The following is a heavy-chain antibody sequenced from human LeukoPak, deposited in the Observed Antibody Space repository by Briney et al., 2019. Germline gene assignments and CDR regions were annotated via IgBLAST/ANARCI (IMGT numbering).Heavy chain of an antibody. J-gene: IGHJ4*02. V-gene: IGHV3-23*01. CDR2: ISGSGGST. CDR1: GFIFSSYA. CDR3: AKRPRGNYLDPFDY. D-gene: IGHD3-10*01. Sequence: GGSLRLSCAASGFIFSSYAMSWVSQASGKGLDWVSAISGSGGSTYYADSVKGRFTISRDSSKNTLYLQMNSLRAEDTAVYYCAKRPRGNYLDPFDYWGQGTLVTVPS.